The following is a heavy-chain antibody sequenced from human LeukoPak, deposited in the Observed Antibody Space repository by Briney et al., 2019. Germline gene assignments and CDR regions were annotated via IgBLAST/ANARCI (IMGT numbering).Heavy chain of an antibody. CDR3: ARLIRPYFDY. CDR1: GFTFSTYW. Sequence: GGSLRLSCVASGFTFSTYWMSWVRQAPGKGLEWVASIKQDGSEKYYVDTVKGRFTISRDNAKNSLYLQMNSLRAEDTAVYYCARLIRPYFDYWGQGTLVTVSS. CDR2: IKQDGSEK. V-gene: IGHV3-7*05. J-gene: IGHJ4*02.